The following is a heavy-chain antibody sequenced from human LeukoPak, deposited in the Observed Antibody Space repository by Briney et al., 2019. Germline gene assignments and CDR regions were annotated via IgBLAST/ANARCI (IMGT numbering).Heavy chain of an antibody. V-gene: IGHV3-64D*06. Sequence: GGSLRLSCAASGNYWMHWVRQAPGKGLEYVSAISSNGGSTYYADSVKGRFTISRDNSKNTLYLQMSSLRAEDTAVYYCVKGAVSIAGPYWGQGTLVTVSS. CDR3: VKGAVSIAGPY. CDR1: GNYW. CDR2: ISSNGGST. J-gene: IGHJ4*02. D-gene: IGHD6-6*01.